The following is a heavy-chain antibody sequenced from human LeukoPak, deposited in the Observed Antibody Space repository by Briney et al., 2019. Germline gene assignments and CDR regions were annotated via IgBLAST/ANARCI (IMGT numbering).Heavy chain of an antibody. D-gene: IGHD3-22*01. Sequence: SETLSLTCTVSGGSISSSSYYWGWIRQPPGTGLEWIGSIYYSGSTYYNPSLKSRVTISVDTSKNQFSLKLSSVTAADTAVYYCARALSYYYDSSAGYWGQGTLVTVSS. CDR2: IYYSGST. CDR3: ARALSYYYDSSAGY. V-gene: IGHV4-39*01. J-gene: IGHJ4*02. CDR1: GGSISSSSYY.